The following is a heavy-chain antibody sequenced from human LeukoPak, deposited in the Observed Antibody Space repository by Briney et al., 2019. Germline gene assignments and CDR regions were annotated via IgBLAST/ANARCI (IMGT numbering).Heavy chain of an antibody. CDR3: ARGGGADLTSVTPGGDFDY. CDR2: INHSGST. CDR1: GCSTSSYY. Sequence: SETLSLTCTVSGCSTSSYYWSWIRQPPGKGLEWIGEINHSGSTNYNPPLKSRVTISVDTSKNQFSLKLSSVTAADTAVYYCARGGGADLTSVTPGGDFDYWGQGTLVTVSS. V-gene: IGHV4-34*01. D-gene: IGHD2-21*01. J-gene: IGHJ4*02.